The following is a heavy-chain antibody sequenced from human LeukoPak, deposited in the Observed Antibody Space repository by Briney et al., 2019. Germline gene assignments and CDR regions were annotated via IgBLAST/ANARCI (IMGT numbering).Heavy chain of an antibody. CDR3: GRDWELRFHQGGLDY. CDR2: INPRDGET. D-gene: IGHD3-3*01. J-gene: IGHJ4*02. V-gene: IGHV1-2*06. CDR1: GYTFTGYY. Sequence: GASVKVSCKASGYTFTGYYMHWVRQVPGQGLEWMGRINPRDGETSFAQKFQGRVTMTRDTSISTAYMELSGLRSDDTAVYYCGRDWELRFHQGGLDYWGQGTLVTVSS.